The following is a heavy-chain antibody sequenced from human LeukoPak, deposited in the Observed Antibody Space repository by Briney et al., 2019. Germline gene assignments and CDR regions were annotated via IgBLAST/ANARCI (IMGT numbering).Heavy chain of an antibody. Sequence: ASVKVSCKASGYIFTAHYIHWVRQAPEQGLEWMGQINPNTGGANYAQNFQGRVAMTRDTSISTAYMELSSLRSDDTAVYYCARGERYGVYDYFDYWGQGALVTVSS. CDR1: GYIFTAHY. V-gene: IGHV1-2*06. D-gene: IGHD5/OR15-5a*01. CDR2: INPNTGGA. J-gene: IGHJ4*02. CDR3: ARGERYGVYDYFDY.